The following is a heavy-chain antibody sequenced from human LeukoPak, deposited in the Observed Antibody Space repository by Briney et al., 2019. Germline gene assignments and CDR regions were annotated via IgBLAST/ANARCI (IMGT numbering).Heavy chain of an antibody. J-gene: IGHJ6*03. CDR2: ISASRDIT. D-gene: IGHD3-3*01. CDR1: GFNYSSYT. V-gene: IGHV3-48*01. CDR3: VRGSLASGVVVYYYYYLDV. Sequence: GGSLRLSCAASGFNYSSYTMNWVRQAPGMGLEWLSYISASRDITYYADSVKGRFTISRDNAKNSLYLQMNSLRTEDTAVYYCVRGSLASGVVVYYYYYLDVWGKGTTVTVSS.